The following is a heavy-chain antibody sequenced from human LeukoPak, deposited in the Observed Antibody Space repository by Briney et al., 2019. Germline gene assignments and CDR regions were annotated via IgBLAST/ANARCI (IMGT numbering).Heavy chain of an antibody. V-gene: IGHV3-30*03. D-gene: IGHD2-2*01. CDR3: ARDGRSTSSSEFDL. Sequence: GGSLRLSCAGSGFTFSRYGMHWVRQAPGKGLEGVASLSYDGSKKYHADSVKGRFIISRDNSRDTQYLQMDSLRPEDTAIYYCARDGRSTSSSEFDLWGQGTLVIVSS. CDR1: GFTFSRYG. CDR2: LSYDGSKK. J-gene: IGHJ5*02.